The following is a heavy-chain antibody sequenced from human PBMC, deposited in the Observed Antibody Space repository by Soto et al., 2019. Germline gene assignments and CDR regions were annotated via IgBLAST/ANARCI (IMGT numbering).Heavy chain of an antibody. CDR3: ARGKLSDYVWGSYRYHFDY. J-gene: IGHJ4*02. D-gene: IGHD3-16*02. CDR1: VGSVRVYY. V-gene: IGHV4-34*01. CDR2: INHSGST. Sequence: SETLSLTCAGYVGSVRVYYWSWIRQPRVKGLEWIGEINHSGSTNYNPSLKSRVTISVDTSNNQFSLKLSSVTAADTAVYYCARGKLSDYVWGSYRYHFDYWGQGTVVTVSS.